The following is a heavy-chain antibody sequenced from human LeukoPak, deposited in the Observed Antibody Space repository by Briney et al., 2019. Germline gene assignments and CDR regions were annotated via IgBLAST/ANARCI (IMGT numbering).Heavy chain of an antibody. J-gene: IGHJ4*02. CDR1: DYPISSCYF. V-gene: IGHV4-38-2*02. CDR3: AREHCAGGSCYFLDY. D-gene: IGHD2/OR15-2a*01. CDR2: ISHSGST. Sequence: PSETLSLTCSVSDYPISSCYFWGWIRQPPGKGLEWIATISHSGSTYFNPSLKSRVIVSIDTSKNQFSLNLTSVTAADTAVYYCAREHCAGGSCYFLDYWGQGTLVTVSS.